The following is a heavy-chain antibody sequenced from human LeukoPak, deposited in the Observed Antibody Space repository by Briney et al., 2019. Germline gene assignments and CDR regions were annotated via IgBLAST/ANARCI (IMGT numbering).Heavy chain of an antibody. V-gene: IGHV3-43D*03. J-gene: IGHJ4*02. CDR2: ISWDGGST. CDR3: ARAVLGYCSGGSCYSGDY. D-gene: IGHD2-15*01. Sequence: GGSLRLSCAASGFTFDDYAMHWVRQAPGKGLERVSLISWDGGSTYYADSVKGRFTISRDNSKNSLYLQMNSLRAEDTAVYYCARAVLGYCSGGSCYSGDYWGQGTLVTVSS. CDR1: GFTFDDYA.